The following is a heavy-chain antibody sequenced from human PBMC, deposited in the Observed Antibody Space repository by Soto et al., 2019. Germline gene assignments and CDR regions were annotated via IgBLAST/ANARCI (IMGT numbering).Heavy chain of an antibody. CDR2: INHSGST. V-gene: IGHV4-34*01. Sequence: SETLSLTCAVYGGSFSGYYWSWIRQSPGKGLEWIGEINHSGSTNYNPTLKSRVAISVDTSKNQFSLTLSSVTAADTAVYYCARGIKVNGPFSSFDYWGQGTLVTVSS. CDR3: ARGIKVNGPFSSFDY. J-gene: IGHJ4*02. CDR1: GGSFSGYY. D-gene: IGHD2-8*01.